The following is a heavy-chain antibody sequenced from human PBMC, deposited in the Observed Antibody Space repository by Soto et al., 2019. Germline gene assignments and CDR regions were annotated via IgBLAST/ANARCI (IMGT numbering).Heavy chain of an antibody. J-gene: IGHJ4*02. D-gene: IGHD6-13*01. CDR2: INPNSGGT. CDR3: ARDQPYSSSPMDY. CDR1: GYTFTGYY. V-gene: IGHV1-2*02. Sequence: EASVKVSCKASGYTFTGYYMHWVRQAPGQGLEWMGWINPNSGGTNYAQKFQGRVTMTRDTSISTAYMELSRLRSDDTAVYYCARDQPYSSSPMDYWGQGTLVTVSS.